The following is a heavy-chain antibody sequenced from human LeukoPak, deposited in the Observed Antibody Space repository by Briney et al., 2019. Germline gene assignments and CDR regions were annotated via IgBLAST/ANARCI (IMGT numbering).Heavy chain of an antibody. D-gene: IGHD4-17*01. CDR3: ATYYGDYEEY. Sequence: SETLSLTCAVYGGSFSGYYWSWIRQPPGKGLEWIGEINHSGSTNYNPSLKSRVTISVDTSKNQFSLKLSSVTAADTAVYYCATYYGDYEEYWGQGTLVTVPS. J-gene: IGHJ4*02. V-gene: IGHV4-34*01. CDR2: INHSGST. CDR1: GGSFSGYY.